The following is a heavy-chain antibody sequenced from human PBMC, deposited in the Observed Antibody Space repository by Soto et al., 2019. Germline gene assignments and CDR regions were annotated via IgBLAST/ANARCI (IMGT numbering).Heavy chain of an antibody. V-gene: IGHV3-7*01. CDR3: ARGAGCTNGVCYDDAFDI. J-gene: IGHJ3*02. Sequence: EVQLVESGGGLVQPGGSLRLSCAASRFTFSSYWMNWVRQAPGKGLEWVANIKQYGGEKNYVDSVKGRFTISRDNAKNSLYLKMNSLRADDTAVYYCARGAGCTNGVCYDDAFDIWGQGTMVTVSS. CDR1: RFTFSSYW. D-gene: IGHD2-8*01. CDR2: IKQYGGEK.